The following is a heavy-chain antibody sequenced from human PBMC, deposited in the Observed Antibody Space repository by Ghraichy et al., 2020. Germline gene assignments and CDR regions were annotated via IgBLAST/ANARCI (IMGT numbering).Heavy chain of an antibody. CDR3: AKEHDVVSGPDY. V-gene: IGHV3-23*01. CDR1: GFRFSSHA. D-gene: IGHD5-12*01. Sequence: GGSLRLSCAASGFRFSSHAMSWVRQAPGKGLEWVSDISGSGGSTYYADSVKGRFTISRDNSKNTLYLQMNSLRAEDTALYYCAKEHDVVSGPDYWGQGTLVTVSS. J-gene: IGHJ4*02. CDR2: ISGSGGST.